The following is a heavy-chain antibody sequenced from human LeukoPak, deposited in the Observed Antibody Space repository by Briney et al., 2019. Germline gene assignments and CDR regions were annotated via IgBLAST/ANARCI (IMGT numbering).Heavy chain of an antibody. CDR3: ARARNIVGASWFDY. J-gene: IGHJ4*02. CDR1: DEPFSTYY. V-gene: IGHV4-34*01. CDR2: INHSGSS. Sequence: SETLSLTCAVYDEPFSTYYWSWIRQPPGKGLEWIGDINHSGSSNYNPSLKSRVTISVDTSKNQFSLKLSSVTAADTAVYYCARARNIVGASWFDYWGQGTLVTVSS. D-gene: IGHD1-26*01.